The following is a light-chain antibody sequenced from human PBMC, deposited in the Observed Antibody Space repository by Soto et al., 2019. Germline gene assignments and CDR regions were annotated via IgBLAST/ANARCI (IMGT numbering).Light chain of an antibody. CDR3: QRAKYYMNP. CDR2: KAT. J-gene: IGKJ2*01. V-gene: IGKV1-5*03. Sequence: TNSALTLLLSIQDIGTTTFRASQSITTWLAWYQQKPGKAPKLLIYKATNLQSGVPSRFSGSGSGTEFSLTISCLQPDDFTTYCCQRAKYYMNPFGQ. CDR1: QSITTW.